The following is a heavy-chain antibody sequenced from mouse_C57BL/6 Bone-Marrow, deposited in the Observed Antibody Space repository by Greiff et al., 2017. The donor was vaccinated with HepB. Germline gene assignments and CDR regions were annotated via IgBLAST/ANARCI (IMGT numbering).Heavy chain of an antibody. CDR1: GYTFTDYY. V-gene: IGHV1-19*01. CDR3: ARGYYGSSYYYAMDY. D-gene: IGHD1-1*01. CDR2: INPYNGGT. J-gene: IGHJ4*01. Sequence: EVKLMESGPVLVKPGASVKMSCKASGYTFTDYYMNWVKQSHGKSLEWIGVINPYNGGTSYNQKFKGKATLTVDKSSSTAYMELNSLTSEDSAVYYCARGYYGSSYYYAMDYWGQGTSVTVSS.